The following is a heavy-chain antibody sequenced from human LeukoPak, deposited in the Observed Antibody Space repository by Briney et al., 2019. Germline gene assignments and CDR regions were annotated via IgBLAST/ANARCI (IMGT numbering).Heavy chain of an antibody. V-gene: IGHV4-34*01. J-gene: IGHJ5*02. CDR3: ARGQVPAARGYNWFDP. Sequence: PSETLSLTCAVYGWTFNDHYWNWIRQPPGQGLDWIGEINARGDTNFNPSLKSRVTISVDSSKNQFSLTLRSMIAADTAVYYCARGQVPAARGYNWFDPWGQGTLVTVSS. CDR1: GWTFNDHY. D-gene: IGHD2-2*01. CDR2: INARGDT.